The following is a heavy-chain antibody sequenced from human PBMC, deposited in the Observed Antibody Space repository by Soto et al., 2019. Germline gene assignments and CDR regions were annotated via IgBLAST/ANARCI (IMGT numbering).Heavy chain of an antibody. J-gene: IGHJ4*02. CDR1: GNTFTSYY. D-gene: IGHD2-15*01. Sequence: QVQLVQSGAEVKKPGASVKISCKASGNTFTSYYMHWVRQAPGQGLEWMGIINPSGDTSYAQKFRGRVTMTRDTSTRTVNMELSSLRSEDMAVYYCARVYCSGGGCYGIDYWGQGTLVTVSS. CDR2: INPSGDT. CDR3: ARVYCSGGGCYGIDY. V-gene: IGHV1-46*01.